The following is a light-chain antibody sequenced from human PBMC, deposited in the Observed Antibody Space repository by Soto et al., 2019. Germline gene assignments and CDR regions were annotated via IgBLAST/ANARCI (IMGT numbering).Light chain of an antibody. V-gene: IGLV4-69*02. J-gene: IGLJ3*02. CDR1: IGHSSYT. CDR2: LNSDGSH. Sequence: QLVLTQSPSASASLGASVKLTCTLSIGHSSYTIAWHQQQPEKGLRYLMTLNSDGSHSKGDGIPDRFSGSSSGAERYLSISSLQSEDEADYYCQTWGTGIEVFGGGTKLTVL. CDR3: QTWGTGIEV.